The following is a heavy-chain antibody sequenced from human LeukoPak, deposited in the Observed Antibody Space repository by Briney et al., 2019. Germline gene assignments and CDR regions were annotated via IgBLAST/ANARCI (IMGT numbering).Heavy chain of an antibody. D-gene: IGHD4-17*01. CDR1: GFTFSSYS. CDR2: ISSSSSYI. CDR3: ARVGYGDYPLEYFDY. Sequence: GGSLRLSCAASGFTFSSYSMNWVRQAPGKGLEWVSSISSSSSYIYYADSVKGRFTISRDNAKNSLYLQMNSLRAEDTAVYYCARVGYGDYPLEYFDYWGQGTLATVSS. J-gene: IGHJ4*02. V-gene: IGHV3-21*01.